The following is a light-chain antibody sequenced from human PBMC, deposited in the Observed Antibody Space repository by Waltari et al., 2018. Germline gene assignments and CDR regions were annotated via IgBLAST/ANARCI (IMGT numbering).Light chain of an antibody. CDR1: SSDIGTYNY. CDR3: SSYTRSITYVM. CDR2: DVR. V-gene: IGLV2-14*03. Sequence: QSALTQPASVSGSPGQSITISCTVTSSDIGTYNYVSWYQQHPGKAPKLILYDVRQRPSGVFNRFSGSKSGQTASLSISGLQAEDEADYYCSSYTRSITYVMFGGGTKLTVL. J-gene: IGLJ3*02.